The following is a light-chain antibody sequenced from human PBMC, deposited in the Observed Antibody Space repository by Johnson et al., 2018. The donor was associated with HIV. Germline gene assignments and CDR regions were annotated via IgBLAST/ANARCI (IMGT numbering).Light chain of an antibody. CDR1: SSNIGNNY. J-gene: IGLJ1*01. V-gene: IGLV1-51*01. CDR3: GTWDSSLSAGGV. CDR2: DNN. Sequence: QSVLTQSPSVSAAPGQKVTISCSGSSSNIGNNYVSWYQQLPGTAPKLLIYDNNKRPSEIPDRFSGSKSGTSATLGITGLQTGDEADYYCGTWDSSLSAGGVFGTGTKVTVL.